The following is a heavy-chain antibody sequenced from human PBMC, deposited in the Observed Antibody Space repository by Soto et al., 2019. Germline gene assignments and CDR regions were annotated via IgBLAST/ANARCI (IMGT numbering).Heavy chain of an antibody. CDR3: ARALAASVFTYAIDV. D-gene: IGHD6-25*01. J-gene: IGHJ6*02. CDR2: IYYSGTI. CDR1: GGSVRSGAYY. V-gene: IGHV4-61*08. Sequence: SETLSLTCTVSGGSVRSGAYYWSWLRQPPGGGLEWIGYIYYSGTIKYNPSLQSRVTMSIDTSRNQFSLKLASVSAADEAVYFCARALAASVFTYAIDVWGQGTAVTVSS.